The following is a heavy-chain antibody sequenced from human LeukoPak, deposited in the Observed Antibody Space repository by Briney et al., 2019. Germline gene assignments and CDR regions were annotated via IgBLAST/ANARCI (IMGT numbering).Heavy chain of an antibody. D-gene: IGHD1-26*01. J-gene: IGHJ4*02. CDR2: IYYSGST. Sequence: SETLSLTCTVSGGSVSSGSSYWSWSRRPPGKGVEWIGYIYYSGSTNYNPSLKSRVTISVDTSKNQFSLKLRSVTAADTAVYYCARTDLGRHFDYWGQGTLVTVSS. V-gene: IGHV4-61*01. CDR1: GGSVSSGSSY. CDR3: ARTDLGRHFDY.